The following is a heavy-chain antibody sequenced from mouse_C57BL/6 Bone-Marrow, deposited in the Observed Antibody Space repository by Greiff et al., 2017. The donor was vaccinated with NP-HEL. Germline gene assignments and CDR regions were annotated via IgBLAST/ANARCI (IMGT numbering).Heavy chain of an antibody. CDR3: ATDSSGYWFAY. CDR2: IYPRSGNT. CDR1: GYTFTSYG. D-gene: IGHD3-2*02. V-gene: IGHV1-81*01. Sequence: VQLQQSGAELARPGASVKLSCEASGYTFTSYGISWVKQRTGQGLEWIGEIYPRSGNTYYNEKFKGKATLTADKSSSTAYMELRSLTSEDSAVYFCATDSSGYWFAYWGQGTLVTVSA. J-gene: IGHJ3*01.